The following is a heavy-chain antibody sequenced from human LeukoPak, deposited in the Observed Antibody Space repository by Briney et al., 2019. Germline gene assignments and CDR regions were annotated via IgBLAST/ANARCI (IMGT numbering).Heavy chain of an antibody. CDR1: GFTFSSYH. Sequence: KPGGSLRLSCEVSGFTFSSYHMNWVRQAPGKGLEWVSSISSGGSYIYYADSVKGRFTISRDNAKNSVYLQMHSLRAEDTAVYYCARDASLSGTNDAFDIWGQGTTVTVSS. D-gene: IGHD1-26*01. J-gene: IGHJ3*02. V-gene: IGHV3-21*01. CDR2: ISSGGSYI. CDR3: ARDASLSGTNDAFDI.